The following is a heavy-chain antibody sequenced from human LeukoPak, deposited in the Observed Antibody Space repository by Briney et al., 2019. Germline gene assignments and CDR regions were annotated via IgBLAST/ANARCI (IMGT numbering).Heavy chain of an antibody. CDR2: ISYDGSNK. CDR3: AKGPGGPANYNTDDAFDI. D-gene: IGHD1-1*01. V-gene: IGHV3-30*18. J-gene: IGHJ3*02. Sequence: GGSLRLSCAASGFTFSSYGMHWVRQAPGKGLEWVAVISYDGSNKYYADSVKGRFTISRDNSKNTLYLQMNSLRAEDTAVYYCAKGPGGPANYNTDDAFDIWGQGTMVTVSS. CDR1: GFTFSSYG.